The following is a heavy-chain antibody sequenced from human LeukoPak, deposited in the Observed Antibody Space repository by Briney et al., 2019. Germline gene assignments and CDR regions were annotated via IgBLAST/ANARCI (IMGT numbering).Heavy chain of an antibody. D-gene: IGHD3-10*01. Sequence: ASVKVSCKASGYTFTSYGISWVRQAPGQGLEWTGWISAYNGNTNYAQKLQGRVTMTTDTSTSTAYMELRSLRSDDPAVYYCARDCPNGSGSCRPGSDYWGQGTLVTVSS. CDR1: GYTFTSYG. CDR3: ARDCPNGSGSCRPGSDY. J-gene: IGHJ4*02. CDR2: ISAYNGNT. V-gene: IGHV1-18*01.